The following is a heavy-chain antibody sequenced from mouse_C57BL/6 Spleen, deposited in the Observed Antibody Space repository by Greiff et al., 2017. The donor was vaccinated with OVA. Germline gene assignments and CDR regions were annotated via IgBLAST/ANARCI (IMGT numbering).Heavy chain of an antibody. V-gene: IGHV1-76*01. CDR3: ARVYYGNYEDYFDY. Sequence: VKLVESGAELVRPGASVKLSCKASGYTFTDYYINWVKQRPGQGLEWIARIYPGSGNTYYNEKFKGKATLTAEKSSSTAYMQLSSLTSEDSAVYFCARVYYGNYEDYFDYWGQGTTLTVSS. CDR1: GYTFTDYY. D-gene: IGHD2-1*01. CDR2: IYPGSGNT. J-gene: IGHJ2*01.